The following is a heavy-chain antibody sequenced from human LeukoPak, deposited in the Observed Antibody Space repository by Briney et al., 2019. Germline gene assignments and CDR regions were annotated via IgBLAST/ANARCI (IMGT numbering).Heavy chain of an antibody. CDR2: ISSNGGST. V-gene: IGHV3-64D*06. CDR3: VKEASHGSGSYDY. D-gene: IGHD3-10*01. J-gene: IGHJ4*02. CDR1: GFTFSNYA. Sequence: GGSLILSCSASGFTFSNYAMHWVRQAPGKGLEYVSAISSNGGSTYYADSVKGRFTISRDNSKNTLYLQMSSLRAEDTALYYCVKEASHGSGSYDYWGQGTLVTVSS.